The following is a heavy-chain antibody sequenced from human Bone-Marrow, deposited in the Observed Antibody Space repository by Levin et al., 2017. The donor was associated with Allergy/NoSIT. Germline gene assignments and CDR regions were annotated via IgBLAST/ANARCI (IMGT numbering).Heavy chain of an antibody. CDR2: INPNSGGT. Sequence: GESLKISCKASGYTFTGYYMHWVRQAPGQGLEWMGWINPNSGGTKYAQKFQGRVTVTRDTSISTAYMELSSLRADDTALYYCATLGQEGRGIVKPETPIQTDYWGQGNLVTGSS. J-gene: IGHJ4*02. D-gene: IGHD3-10*01. CDR3: ATLGQEGRGIVKPETPIQTDY. V-gene: IGHV1-2*02. CDR1: GYTFTGYY.